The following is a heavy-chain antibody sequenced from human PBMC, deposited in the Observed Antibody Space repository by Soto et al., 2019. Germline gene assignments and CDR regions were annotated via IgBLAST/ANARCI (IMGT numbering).Heavy chain of an antibody. J-gene: IGHJ6*02. Sequence: QVHLVQSGAEVKKSGSSVKVSCKASEGTFSSYGINWVRQAPGQGLEWMGRIIPIFNVSDFAQTFQDRVTITAEVSTSTAYMELSSLRSDDTAVYYCARDNGDSSYYYYGMDVWGQGTTVTVSS. CDR3: ARDNGDSSYYYYGMDV. D-gene: IGHD4-17*01. CDR2: IIPIFNVS. V-gene: IGHV1-69*12. CDR1: EGTFSSYG.